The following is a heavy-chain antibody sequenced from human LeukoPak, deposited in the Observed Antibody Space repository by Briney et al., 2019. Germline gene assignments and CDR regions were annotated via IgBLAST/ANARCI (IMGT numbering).Heavy chain of an antibody. J-gene: IGHJ4*02. V-gene: IGHV1-18*01. CDR3: ARDMGFDY. D-gene: IGHD3-10*01. Sequence: GGSLRLSCAASGYTFTSYGISWVRQAPGQGLEWMGWISAYNGNTNYAQKLQGRVTMTTDTSTSTAYMELRSLRSDDTAVYYCARDMGFDYWGQGTLVTVSS. CDR1: GYTFTSYG. CDR2: ISAYNGNT.